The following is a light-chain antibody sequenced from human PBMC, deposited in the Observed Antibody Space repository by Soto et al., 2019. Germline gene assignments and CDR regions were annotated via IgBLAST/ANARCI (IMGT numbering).Light chain of an antibody. Sequence: EIVLTQCPGTVSFSAGERSTLSFMASQSVTSSFLAWYQQKPGQAPRLLISGASSRATGIPDRLSGSGSGTDFTLTISRLEPEDFAVYYCHHYGTSWTFGQGTKVDIK. CDR1: QSVTSSF. J-gene: IGKJ1*01. CDR2: GAS. V-gene: IGKV3-20*01. CDR3: HHYGTSWT.